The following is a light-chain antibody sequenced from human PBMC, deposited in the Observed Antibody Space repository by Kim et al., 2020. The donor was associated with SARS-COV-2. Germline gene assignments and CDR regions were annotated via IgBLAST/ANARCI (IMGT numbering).Light chain of an antibody. CDR2: LNSDGSH. J-gene: IGLJ2*01. CDR1: SGHSSYA. Sequence: APVKLTCTLSSGHSSYAIEWHQQQPEKGPRYLMKLNSDGSHSKGDGIPDRFSGSSSGAERYLTISSLQSEDEADYYCQTWGTGIVVFGGGTQLTVL. V-gene: IGLV4-69*01. CDR3: QTWGTGIVV.